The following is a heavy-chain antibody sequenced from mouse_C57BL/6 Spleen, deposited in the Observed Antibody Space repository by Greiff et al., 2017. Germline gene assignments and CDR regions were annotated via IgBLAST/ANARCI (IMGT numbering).Heavy chain of an antibody. V-gene: IGHV1-74*01. Sequence: QVHVKQPGAELVKPGASVKVSCKASGYTFTSYWMHWVKQRPGQGLEWIGRIHPSDSDTNYNQKFKGKATLTVDKSSSTAYMQLSSLTSEDSAVYYCAIYGYYEYFDVWGTGTTVTVSS. CDR2: IHPSDSDT. J-gene: IGHJ1*03. D-gene: IGHD2-3*01. CDR3: AIYGYYEYFDV. CDR1: GYTFTSYW.